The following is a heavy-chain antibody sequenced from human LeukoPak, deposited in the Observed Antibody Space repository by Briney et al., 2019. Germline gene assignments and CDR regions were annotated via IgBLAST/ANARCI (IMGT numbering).Heavy chain of an antibody. CDR2: ISPDGSNK. V-gene: IGHV3-30*18. D-gene: IGHD5-12*01. CDR3: AKEISAYGGYDY. J-gene: IGHJ4*02. Sequence: GSPRLSCAASGFTFSNYGMHWVRQAPGKGLEWVAVISPDGSNKYYADSVKGRFTISRDNSKNTLYLQMNTLSADDTAVYYCAKEISAYGGYDYWGQGTLVTVSS. CDR1: GFTFSNYG.